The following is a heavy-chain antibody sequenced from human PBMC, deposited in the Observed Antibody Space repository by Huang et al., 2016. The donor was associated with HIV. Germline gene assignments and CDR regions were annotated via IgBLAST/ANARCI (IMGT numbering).Heavy chain of an antibody. CDR1: EYTLTELS. D-gene: IGHD3-9*01. CDR2: FDPEMGET. V-gene: IGHV1-24*01. CDR3: ATGFDVFFDF. Sequence: QVQLVQSRAEVKKPGASVKVSCKVSEYTLTELSIHWVRQPPGKGLEWMGGFDPEMGETSYAQKVQGRVSMTEDTSTATAFMELSGLRPEDTAVYYCATGFDVFFDFWGQGTLVTVSS. J-gene: IGHJ4*02.